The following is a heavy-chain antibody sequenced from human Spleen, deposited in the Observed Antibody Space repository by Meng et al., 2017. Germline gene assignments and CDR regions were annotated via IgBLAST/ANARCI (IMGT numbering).Heavy chain of an antibody. V-gene: IGHV1-2*06. J-gene: IGHJ4*02. CDR2: INPKSGDT. Sequence: ASVKVSCKASGYTFPDYWLHWVRRAPGQGLEWMGRINPKSGDTHYAQRFQGRVTMTGDTSISTAYMELSSLRSEDTAVYYCARGTTSDYDSSGYDYWGQGTLVTVSS. CDR3: ARGTTSDYDSSGYDY. CDR1: GYTFPDYW. D-gene: IGHD3-22*01.